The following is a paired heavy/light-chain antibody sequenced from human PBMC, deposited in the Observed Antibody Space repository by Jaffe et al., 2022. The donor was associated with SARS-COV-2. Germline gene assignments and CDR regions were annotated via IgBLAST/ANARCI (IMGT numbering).Light chain of an antibody. CDR2: GAS. J-gene: IGKJ4*01. Sequence: EIVLTQSPGTLSLSPGERATLSCRASQSVSRSYLAWYQQKPGQAPRLLIYGASSRATGIPDRFSGSGSGTDFTLTISRLEPEDFAVYYCQQYGSSPPRLTFGGGTNVEIK. CDR3: QQYGSSPPRLT. V-gene: IGKV3-20*01. CDR1: QSVSRSY.
Heavy chain of an antibody. CDR1: GGSISSTNYY. J-gene: IGHJ4*02. CDR3: ARQNIAVTGTYYFDS. Sequence: QLQLQESGPGLVKPSETLSLTCTVSGGSISSTNYYWGWIRQPPGKGLEWIGSIYYSGIIYYNPSLKSRVTISVDTSKIQFSLKLSSVTAADTAVYYCARQNIAVTGTYYFDSWGQGTLVTVSS. D-gene: IGHD6-19*01. V-gene: IGHV4-39*01. CDR2: IYYSGII.